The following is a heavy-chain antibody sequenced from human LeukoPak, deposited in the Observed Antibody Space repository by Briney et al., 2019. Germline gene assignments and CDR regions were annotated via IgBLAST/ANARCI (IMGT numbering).Heavy chain of an antibody. Sequence: GGSLRLSCAASGFTFDDYAMHWVRQAPGRGLEWVSLISGGGSTYYADSVKGRFTISRDNSKNSLYLQMNSLRTEDTALYYCAKSSPLAYWGQGTLATVSS. J-gene: IGHJ4*02. V-gene: IGHV3-43*02. CDR3: AKSSPLAY. CDR2: ISGGGST. D-gene: IGHD3-16*02. CDR1: GFTFDDYA.